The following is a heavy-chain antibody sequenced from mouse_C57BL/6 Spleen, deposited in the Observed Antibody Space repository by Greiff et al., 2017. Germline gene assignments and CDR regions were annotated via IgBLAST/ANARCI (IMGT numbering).Heavy chain of an antibody. D-gene: IGHD2-4*01. Sequence: QVTLKESGPGLLQPSQTLSLTCSFSGFSLSTFGMGVGWIRQPSGQGLEWLAHIWWDADKYYNPALKSRLTLSKATTKNLLFLKLANVDTADTATYYCARMYDYENFDYWGQGTTLTVSS. V-gene: IGHV8-8*01. CDR2: IWWDADK. CDR3: ARMYDYENFDY. CDR1: GFSLSTFGMG. J-gene: IGHJ2*01.